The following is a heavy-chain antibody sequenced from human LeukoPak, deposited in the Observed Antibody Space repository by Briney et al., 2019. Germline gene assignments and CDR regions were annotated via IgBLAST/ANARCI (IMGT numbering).Heavy chain of an antibody. J-gene: IGHJ4*02. CDR2: ISWNSGSI. D-gene: IGHD3-10*01. V-gene: IGHV3-9*03. CDR3: AKDMRNHYGSGSLDY. Sequence: GGSLRLSCAASGFAFDDYAMHWVRQAPGKGLEWVSGISWNSGSIGYADSVKGRFTISRDNAKNSLYLQMNSPRAEDMALYYCAKDMRNHYGSGSLDYWGQGTLVTVSS. CDR1: GFAFDDYA.